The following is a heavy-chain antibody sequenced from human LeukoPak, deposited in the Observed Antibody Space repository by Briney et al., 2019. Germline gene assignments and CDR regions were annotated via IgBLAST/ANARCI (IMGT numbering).Heavy chain of an antibody. CDR1: GGSFSGYY. J-gene: IGHJ4*02. D-gene: IGHD1-26*01. CDR3: ASSWAYSGSYYGY. Sequence: SETLSLTCAVYGGSFSGYYWSWIRQPPGKGLEWIGEINHSGSTNCNPSLKSRVTLSVDTSKNQFSLKLSSVTAADTAVYYCASSWAYSGSYYGYWGQGTLVTVSS. CDR2: INHSGST. V-gene: IGHV4-34*01.